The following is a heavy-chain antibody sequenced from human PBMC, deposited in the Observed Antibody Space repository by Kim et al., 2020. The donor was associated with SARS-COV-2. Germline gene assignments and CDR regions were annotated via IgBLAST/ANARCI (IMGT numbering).Heavy chain of an antibody. CDR1: GFTFSNYA. J-gene: IGHJ4*02. Sequence: GGSLRLSCAASGFTFSNYAMHWVRQAPGKGLEWVSGISGNSSSIGYADSVKGRFTISRDNAKNSLYLQMNSLRAEDTALYYCATYCSSTSCLNLVDYWGQGTLVTVSP. CDR2: ISGNSSSI. D-gene: IGHD2-2*01. CDR3: ATYCSSTSCLNLVDY. V-gene: IGHV3-9*01.